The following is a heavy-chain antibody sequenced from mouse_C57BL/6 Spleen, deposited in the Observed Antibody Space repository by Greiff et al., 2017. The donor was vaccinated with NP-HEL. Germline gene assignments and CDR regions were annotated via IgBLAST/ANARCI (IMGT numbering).Heavy chain of an antibody. D-gene: IGHD1-1*01. V-gene: IGHV1-15*01. J-gene: IGHJ2*01. CDR2: IDPETGGT. CDR3: ARGGYGSSYGY. Sequence: VQLQQSGAELVRPGASVTLSCKASGYTFTDYEMHWVKQTPVHGLEWIGAIDPETGGTAYNQKFKGKAILTADKSSSTAYMELRSLTSEDSAVYYCARGGYGSSYGYWGQGTTLTVSS. CDR1: GYTFTDYE.